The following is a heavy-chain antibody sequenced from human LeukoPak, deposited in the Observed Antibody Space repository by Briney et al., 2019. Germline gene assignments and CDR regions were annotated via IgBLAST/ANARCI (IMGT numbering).Heavy chain of an antibody. CDR2: IKSKTDGGTT. Sequence: PGGSLRLSCAASGFTFSNAWMSWVRQAPGKGLEWVGRIKSKTDGGTTDYAAPVKGRFTISRDDSKNTLYLQMNSLKTEDTAVYYCTIAAMTTVIPDAFDIWGQGTMVTVSS. D-gene: IGHD4-17*01. J-gene: IGHJ3*02. CDR1: GFTFSNAW. CDR3: TIAAMTTVIPDAFDI. V-gene: IGHV3-15*01.